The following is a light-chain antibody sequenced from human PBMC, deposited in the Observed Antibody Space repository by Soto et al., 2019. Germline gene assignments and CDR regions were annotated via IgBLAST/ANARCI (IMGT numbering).Light chain of an antibody. CDR3: PHYGSSPWT. V-gene: IGKV3-20*01. Sequence: EIVLTQSPGTLSLSPGERATLSCRASQSVGGSYLAWFQQKPGQAPRLLIYVASTRATGVPDRFSGSGSATDFSLTINRLEPEDFAVYYCPHYGSSPWTFVQGTKVDI. J-gene: IGKJ1*01. CDR2: VAS. CDR1: QSVGGSY.